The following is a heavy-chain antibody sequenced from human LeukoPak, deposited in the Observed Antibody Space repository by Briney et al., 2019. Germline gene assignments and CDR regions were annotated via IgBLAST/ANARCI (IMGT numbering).Heavy chain of an antibody. V-gene: IGHV3-7*01. CDR3: ASSSSGWYYFDY. D-gene: IGHD6-19*01. CDR1: ELTFTGYW. J-gene: IGHJ4*02. CDR2: IRQDGGLT. Sequence: PGGSLRLSCAASELTFTGYWMNWVRQAPGKGLQWVGNIRQDGGLTHYSDSVKGRFTISRDNAKRSLYLQMNSLRAEDTAVYYCASSSSGWYYFDYWGQGTLVTVSS.